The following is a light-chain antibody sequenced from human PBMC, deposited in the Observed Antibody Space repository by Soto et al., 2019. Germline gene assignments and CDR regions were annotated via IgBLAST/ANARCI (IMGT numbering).Light chain of an antibody. CDR1: QSISSW. CDR3: QQYNSYPLT. V-gene: IGKV1-5*03. J-gene: IGKJ1*01. Sequence: DIQMTQSPSTLSVSVGDRVTITCRASQSISSWLAWYQQKPGKAPKLLIYKASSLQSGVPARFSGSGSGTEFTLTISSLQPDDFATYYCQQYNSYPLTFGQGTKVEI. CDR2: KAS.